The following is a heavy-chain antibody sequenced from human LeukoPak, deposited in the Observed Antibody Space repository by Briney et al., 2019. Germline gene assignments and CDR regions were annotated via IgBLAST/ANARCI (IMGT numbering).Heavy chain of an antibody. D-gene: IGHD3-3*01. J-gene: IGHJ5*02. CDR2: IYTSGST. Sequence: SETLSLTCTVSGGSISSYYWSWIRQPAGKGLEWIGRIYTSGSTNYNPSLKSRVTMSVDTSKNQFSLKLSSVTAADTAVYYCAREWKYYDFWSGYQQREPNWFDPWGQGTLVTVSS. CDR1: GGSISSYY. V-gene: IGHV4-4*07. CDR3: AREWKYYDFWSGYQQREPNWFDP.